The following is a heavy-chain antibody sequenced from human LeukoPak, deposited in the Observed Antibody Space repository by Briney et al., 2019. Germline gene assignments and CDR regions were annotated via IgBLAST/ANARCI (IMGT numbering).Heavy chain of an antibody. J-gene: IGHJ4*02. CDR3: ARAAGMATSDLFDY. CDR2: IIPIFGTA. D-gene: IGHD5-12*01. Sequence: ASVKVSCKASGGTFSSYAISWVRQAPGQGLEWMGGIIPIFGTANYAQKFQGRVTITTDESTSTAYMELSSLRSEDTAVYYCARAAGMATSDLFDYWGQGTLVTVSS. CDR1: GGTFSSYA. V-gene: IGHV1-69*05.